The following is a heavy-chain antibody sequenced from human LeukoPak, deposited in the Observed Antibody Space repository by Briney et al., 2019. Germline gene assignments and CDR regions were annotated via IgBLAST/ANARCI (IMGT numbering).Heavy chain of an antibody. Sequence: PGGSLRLSCAASGASGFTFSNSWMTWVRQAPGKGLEWVANIKADGSEKYYLDSVKGRFTISRDNTKNSLYLQMNSLRVDDTAVYYCASGGYTYSYWGQGTLVTVSS. CDR2: IKADGSEK. CDR3: ASGGYTYSY. CDR1: GFTFSNSW. D-gene: IGHD5-18*01. V-gene: IGHV3-7*01. J-gene: IGHJ4*02.